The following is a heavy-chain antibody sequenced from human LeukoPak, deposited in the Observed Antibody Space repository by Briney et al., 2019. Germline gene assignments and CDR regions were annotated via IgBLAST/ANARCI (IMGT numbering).Heavy chain of an antibody. J-gene: IGHJ4*02. D-gene: IGHD1-7*01. V-gene: IGHV3-21*01. CDR3: ASLGRNGVELSSGY. CDR1: GFTFSSYS. CDR2: INSSSSYI. Sequence: KPGGSLRLSCAASGFTFSSYSMNWVRQALGKGLEWVSSINSSSSYIYYADSVKGRFTISRDNAKNSLYLQMNSLRAEDTAVYYCASLGRNGVELSSGYWGQGTLVTVSS.